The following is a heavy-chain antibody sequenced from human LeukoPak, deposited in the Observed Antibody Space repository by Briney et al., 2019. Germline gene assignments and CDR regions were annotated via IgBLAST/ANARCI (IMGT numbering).Heavy chain of an antibody. J-gene: IGHJ4*02. CDR2: IYYSGAT. CDR3: ARGPAVASGGWFDFDY. D-gene: IGHD6-19*01. Sequence: SETLSLTCVVSGDSITRSDYYWDWIRQPPGKGLEWIGSIYYSGATYYSGSLKSRVTISVDTSKNQFSLKLSSVTAADTAVYYCARGPAVASGGWFDFDYWGQGTLVTVSS. CDR1: GDSITRSDYY. V-gene: IGHV4-39*07.